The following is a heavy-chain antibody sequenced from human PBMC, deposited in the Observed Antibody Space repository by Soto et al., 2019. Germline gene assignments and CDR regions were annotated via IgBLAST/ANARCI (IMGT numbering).Heavy chain of an antibody. V-gene: IGHV1-69*08. D-gene: IGHD3-10*01. CDR3: AIEQTYGSWSNRRDC. Sequence: QVQLVQSGAEVKKPGSSVKVSCKASGGTFSSYTISWVRQAPGQGLEWMGRIIPILGIANYAQKFQGRVTITADKSTSTDYMELSSLRSEDTAVYYCAIEQTYGSWSNRRDCWGQGTLVTVSS. J-gene: IGHJ4*02. CDR2: IIPILGIA. CDR1: GGTFSSYT.